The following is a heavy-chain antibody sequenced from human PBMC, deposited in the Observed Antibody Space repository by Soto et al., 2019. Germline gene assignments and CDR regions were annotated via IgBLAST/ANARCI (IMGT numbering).Heavy chain of an antibody. J-gene: IGHJ3*02. V-gene: IGHV3-33*01. CDR1: GFTFISYG. CDR3: ARAGLWFGELGAFDI. Sequence: GGSLKLSCASTGFTFISYGMDWVRQAPGKGLEWVAVIWYDGSNKYYGDSVKGRFTISRDNSKNTVSLQMNSLRAEDTAVYYCARAGLWFGELGAFDIWGQGT. CDR2: IWYDGSNK. D-gene: IGHD3-10*01.